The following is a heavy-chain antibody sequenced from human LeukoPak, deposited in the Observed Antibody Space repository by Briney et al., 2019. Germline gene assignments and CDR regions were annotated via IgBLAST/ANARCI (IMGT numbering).Heavy chain of an antibody. Sequence: GGSLRLSCEASGFTFSTDNMNWVRQAPGKGLEWVSSISSSSSYIYYADSVKGRFTISRDNAKNSLFLQMNSLRAEDTAVYYCARDTVVVAATLYYYMDVWGKGTTVTVSS. J-gene: IGHJ6*03. V-gene: IGHV3-21*01. CDR3: ARDTVVVAATLYYYMDV. D-gene: IGHD2-15*01. CDR2: ISSSSSYI. CDR1: GFTFSTDN.